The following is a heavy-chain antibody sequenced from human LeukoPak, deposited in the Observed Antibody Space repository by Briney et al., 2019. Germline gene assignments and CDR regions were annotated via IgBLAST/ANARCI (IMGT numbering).Heavy chain of an antibody. CDR3: ARSQAYYDSSGTPRFDY. CDR2: ISSSGSTI. Sequence: PGGSLRLSCAASGFTFSDYYMSWIRQAPGKGLEWVSYISSSGSTIHYADSVKGRFTISRDNAKNSLYLQMNSLRAEDTAVYYCARSQAYYDSSGTPRFDYWGQGTLVTVSS. V-gene: IGHV3-11*01. D-gene: IGHD3-22*01. J-gene: IGHJ4*02. CDR1: GFTFSDYY.